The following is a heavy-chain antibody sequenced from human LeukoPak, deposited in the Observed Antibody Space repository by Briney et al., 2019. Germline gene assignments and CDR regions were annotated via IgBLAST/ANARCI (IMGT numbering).Heavy chain of an antibody. CDR3: ARSSSSSWYELYFDY. D-gene: IGHD6-13*01. CDR2: ISAYNGNT. CDR1: GYTFTSYG. J-gene: IGHJ4*02. V-gene: IGHV1-18*01. Sequence: ASVKVSCKASGYTFTSYGISWVRQAPGQGLEWMGWISAYNGNTNYAQKLQGRVTMTTDTSTSTAYMELRSLRSDDTAVYYCARSSSSSWYELYFDYWGQGTLVTVSS.